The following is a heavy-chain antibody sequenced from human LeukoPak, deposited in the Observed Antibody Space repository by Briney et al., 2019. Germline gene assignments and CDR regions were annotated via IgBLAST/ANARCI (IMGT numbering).Heavy chain of an antibody. CDR3: AKDMQGIRVPAAIDYFDY. CDR1: GFTFSSYA. CDR2: ISGSGGST. Sequence: PGGSLRLSCAASGFTFSSYAMSWVRQAPGKGLEWVSAISGSGGSTYYADSVKGRFTISRDNSKNTLYLQMNSLRAEDTAVYYCAKDMQGIRVPAAIDYFDYWGQGTLVTVSS. D-gene: IGHD2-2*02. J-gene: IGHJ4*02. V-gene: IGHV3-23*01.